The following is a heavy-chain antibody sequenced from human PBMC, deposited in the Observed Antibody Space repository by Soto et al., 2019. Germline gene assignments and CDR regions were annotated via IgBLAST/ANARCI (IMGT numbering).Heavy chain of an antibody. CDR2: ISGSGVGT. CDR3: AKDTPNLHLKFDY. CDR1: GFTFSSYA. V-gene: IGHV3-23*01. Sequence: PGGSLRLSCAASGFTFSSYAMSWVRQAPGKGLEWVSGISGSGVGTNYADSVKGRFTISRDNSKNTLYLQMNSLRAEDTAVYYCAKDTPNLHLKFDYWGQGTLVTVSS. J-gene: IGHJ4*02. D-gene: IGHD1-1*01.